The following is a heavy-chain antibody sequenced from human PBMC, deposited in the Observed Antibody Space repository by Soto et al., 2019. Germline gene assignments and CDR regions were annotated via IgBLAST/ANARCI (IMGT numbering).Heavy chain of an antibody. D-gene: IGHD6-13*01. CDR3: ARDGWDVAAAGDFDY. CDR2: ISAYNGNT. V-gene: IGHV1-18*01. Sequence: ASVKVSCKASGYTFTSYGISWVRQAPGQGLEWIGWISAYNGNTNYAQKLQGRVTMTTDTSTSTAYMELRSLRSDDTAVYYCARDGWDVAAAGDFDYWGQGTLVTVSS. J-gene: IGHJ4*02. CDR1: GYTFTSYG.